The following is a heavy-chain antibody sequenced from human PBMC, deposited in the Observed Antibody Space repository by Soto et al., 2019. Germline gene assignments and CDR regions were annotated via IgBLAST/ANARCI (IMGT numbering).Heavy chain of an antibody. D-gene: IGHD3-10*01. J-gene: IGHJ4*02. CDR1: GGSIGSSSYY. Sequence: PSETLSLTSSVSGGSIGSSSYYWAWIRQPPGKGLEWIGSIYYSGSTYYNPSLKSRVTISVDTSKNQFSLKLSSVTAADTAVYYCARQGSYYYGSGSQVYYFDYWGQGTLVTVSS. V-gene: IGHV4-39*01. CDR3: ARQGSYYYGSGSQVYYFDY. CDR2: IYYSGST.